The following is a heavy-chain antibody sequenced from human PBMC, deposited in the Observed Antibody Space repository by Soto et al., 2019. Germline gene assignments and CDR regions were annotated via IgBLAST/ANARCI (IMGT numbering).Heavy chain of an antibody. D-gene: IGHD6-6*01. J-gene: IGHJ6*01. CDR1: GGSITSYY. CDR2: IYYSGST. Sequence: SETLSLTCTVSGGSITSYYWSWIRQPPGKGLEWIWYIYYSGSTNYNPSLKSRVTISVDTSKNQFSLKLSSVTAADTAVYYCARGPPLIAARRGYYYYGMDVWGRGTTVAVSS. CDR3: ARGPPLIAARRGYYYYGMDV. V-gene: IGHV4-59*01.